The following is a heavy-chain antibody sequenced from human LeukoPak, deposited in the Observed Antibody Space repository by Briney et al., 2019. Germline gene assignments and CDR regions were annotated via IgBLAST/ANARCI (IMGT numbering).Heavy chain of an antibody. Sequence: SETLSLTCVVSGGSISSTSYYWGWIRQPPGKGLEWIGNIFYSGSTYHSPTLKSRVTISLDMSRNQFSLKLNSVTAADTAVYYCAKSNSYGLVDIWGQGTMVTVSS. CDR1: GGSISSTSYY. CDR3: AKSNSYGLVDI. D-gene: IGHD3-16*02. V-gene: IGHV4-39*07. J-gene: IGHJ3*02. CDR2: IFYSGST.